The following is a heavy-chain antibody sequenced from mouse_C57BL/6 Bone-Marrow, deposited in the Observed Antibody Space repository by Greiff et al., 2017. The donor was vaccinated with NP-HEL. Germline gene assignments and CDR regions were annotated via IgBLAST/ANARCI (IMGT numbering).Heavy chain of an antibody. V-gene: IGHV5-12*01. D-gene: IGHD2-4*01. CDR1: GFTFSDYY. J-gene: IGHJ4*01. CDR3: ARKDDYDEYAMDY. Sequence: EVQLVESGGGLVQPGGSLKLSCAASGFTFSDYYMYWVRQTPEKRLEWVAYISNGGGSTYYPDTVKGRFTISRDNAKNTLYLQMSRLKSEDTAMYYCARKDDYDEYAMDYWGQGTSVTVSS. CDR2: ISNGGGST.